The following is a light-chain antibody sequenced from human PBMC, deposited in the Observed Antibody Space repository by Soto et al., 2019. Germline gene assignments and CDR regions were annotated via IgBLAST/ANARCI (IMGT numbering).Light chain of an antibody. CDR2: DAS. J-gene: IGKJ4*01. CDR1: QRISSW. Sequence: DIQMTQSPSTLSASVGDRATITCRASQRISSWLAWYQQKPGKAPKLLIYDASSLESGVPSRFSGSGSGTEFTLTISSLQTDDFATYYCQQYNSYLVTFGGGTKVEIK. CDR3: QQYNSYLVT. V-gene: IGKV1-5*01.